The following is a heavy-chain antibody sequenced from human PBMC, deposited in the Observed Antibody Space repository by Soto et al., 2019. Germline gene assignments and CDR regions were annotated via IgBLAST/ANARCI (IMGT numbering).Heavy chain of an antibody. D-gene: IGHD4-17*01. J-gene: IGHJ5*02. Sequence: QVQLQESGPGLVKPSRTLSLTCTVSGGSISSGGYYWSWIRQHPGKGLEWIGYIYYSGSTYYNPSLKSRVTISVDTSKNQFSLKLSSVTAADTAVYYCARAKPDGDLSLNWFDPWGQGTLVTVSS. CDR1: GGSISSGGYY. CDR3: ARAKPDGDLSLNWFDP. V-gene: IGHV4-31*03. CDR2: IYYSGST.